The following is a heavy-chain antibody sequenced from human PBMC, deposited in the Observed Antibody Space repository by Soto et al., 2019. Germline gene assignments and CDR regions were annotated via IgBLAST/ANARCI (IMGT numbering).Heavy chain of an antibody. CDR3: ARVTTMGGY. Sequence: EVQLVESGGGLVQPGGSLRLSCAASGFRFRDYWRYWVRQPPGKGLEWVANIKQDGSEKYYVDSVKGRFTISRDNARNSLFLQMDSLRTEDTAVYFCARVTTMGGYWGQGTLVTVSS. V-gene: IGHV3-7*01. CDR1: GFRFRDYW. D-gene: IGHD4-17*01. CDR2: IKQDGSEK. J-gene: IGHJ4*02.